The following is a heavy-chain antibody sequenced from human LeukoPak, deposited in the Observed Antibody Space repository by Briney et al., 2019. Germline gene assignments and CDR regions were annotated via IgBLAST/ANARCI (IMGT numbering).Heavy chain of an antibody. CDR1: GGPISSSNW. J-gene: IGHJ4*02. CDR2: IYHSGST. D-gene: IGHD3-22*01. V-gene: IGHV4-4*02. CDR3: ARLWTGFSDSSGYYYLDY. Sequence: SGTLSLTCAVSGGPISSSNWWSWVRQPPGKGLEWIGEIYHSGSTNYNPSLKSRVTISVDNSKNQFSLKLSSVTAADTAVYYCARLWTGFSDSSGYYYLDYWGPGTLVTVSS.